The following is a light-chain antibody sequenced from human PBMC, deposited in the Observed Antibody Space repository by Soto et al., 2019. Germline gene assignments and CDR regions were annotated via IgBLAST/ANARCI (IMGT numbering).Light chain of an antibody. CDR3: HQTYSTPWT. CDR2: SAS. Sequence: DIQMTQSPSSLSASIGDRLTITCRTSQSVSRYLNWYQQKPGKAPRLLIYSASNLESGVPPKFSGSGSGTDFTLTITGLQREDFAIYYCHQTYSTPWTFGQGTKVDIK. V-gene: IGKV1-39*01. CDR1: QSVSRY. J-gene: IGKJ1*01.